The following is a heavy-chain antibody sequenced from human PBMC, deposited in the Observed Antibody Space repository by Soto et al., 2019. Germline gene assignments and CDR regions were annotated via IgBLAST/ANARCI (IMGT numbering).Heavy chain of an antibody. CDR1: GYTFTGYY. V-gene: IGHV1-2*04. CDR3: AREVRLMITYAFDI. J-gene: IGHJ3*02. Sequence: GASVKVSCKASGYTFTGYYMHWVRQAPGQGLEWMGWINPNSGGTNYAQKFQGWVTMTRDMSISTAYMELSRLRSDDTAVYYCAREVRLMITYAFDIWGQGTMVTVS. D-gene: IGHD3-16*01. CDR2: INPNSGGT.